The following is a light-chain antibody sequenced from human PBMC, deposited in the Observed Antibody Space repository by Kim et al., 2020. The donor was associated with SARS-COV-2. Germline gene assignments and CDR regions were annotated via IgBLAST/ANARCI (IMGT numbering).Light chain of an antibody. J-gene: IGKJ1*01. V-gene: IGKV1-39*01. Sequence: DIQMTQSPSSLSASVGDRVTITCRASQRIASCLPWYQQKPGKAPNLLIYAASSLQSGVPSRFSGSGSGTDFTLTISRLHPEDFATYYCQHNYTPWTFGPGTRVEIK. CDR3: QHNYTPWT. CDR2: AAS. CDR1: QRIASC.